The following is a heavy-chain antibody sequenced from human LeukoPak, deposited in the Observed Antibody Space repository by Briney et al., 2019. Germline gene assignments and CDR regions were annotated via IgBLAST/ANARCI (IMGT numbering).Heavy chain of an antibody. CDR2: IYTSGST. Sequence: SGTLSLTCTVSGGSIRSYYWSWMRQPAGKGLEWIGRIYTSGSTNYNPSLKSRVSMSVDTSKNQVSLKLSSVTAADTAVYYCARDQSAAGYWYFDLWGRGTLVSVSS. CDR1: GGSIRSYY. D-gene: IGHD6-19*01. CDR3: ARDQSAAGYWYFDL. V-gene: IGHV4-4*07. J-gene: IGHJ2*01.